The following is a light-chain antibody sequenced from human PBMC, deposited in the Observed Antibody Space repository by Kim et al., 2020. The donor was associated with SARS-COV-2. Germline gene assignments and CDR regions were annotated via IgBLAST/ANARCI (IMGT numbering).Light chain of an antibody. V-gene: IGKV1-39*01. Sequence: DIQMTQSPSSLSASVGDRVTITCRASQGISSYLAWYQQKPGKAPKLLIYAASRLQSGVPSRFSGSGSGTDFTLTISSLQPEDFATYYCQQAYSIPFTFGPGTKVDIK. J-gene: IGKJ3*01. CDR1: QGISSY. CDR2: AAS. CDR3: QQAYSIPFT.